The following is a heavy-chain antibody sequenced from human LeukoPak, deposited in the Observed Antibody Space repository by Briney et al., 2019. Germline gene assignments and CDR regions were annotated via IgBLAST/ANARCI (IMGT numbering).Heavy chain of an antibody. CDR3: ARVNKSYGSGSYFDY. D-gene: IGHD3-10*01. J-gene: IGHJ4*02. Sequence: GGSLRLSCAASGFTFSSYSMNWVRQAPGKGLEWVSSISSSSSYIYYADSVKGRFTISRDNAKNSLYLQMNSLRSEDTAVYYCARVNKSYGSGSYFDYWGQGTLVTVSS. CDR2: ISSSSSYI. V-gene: IGHV3-21*01. CDR1: GFTFSSYS.